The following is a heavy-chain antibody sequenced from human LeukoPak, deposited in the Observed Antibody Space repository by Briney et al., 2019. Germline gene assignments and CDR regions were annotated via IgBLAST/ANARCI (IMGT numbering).Heavy chain of an antibody. V-gene: IGHV3-66*01. J-gene: IGHJ6*02. CDR1: GFTVSSNY. Sequence: GGSLRLSCAASGFTVSSNYMSWVRQAPGKGLEWVSVIYSGGSTYYADSVKGRFTISRDNSKNTLYLQMNSLRAEDTAVYYCARDARYYYGSGSYKGYYYYGMDVWGQGTMVTVSS. CDR3: ARDARYYYGSGSYKGYYYYGMDV. D-gene: IGHD3-10*01. CDR2: IYSGGST.